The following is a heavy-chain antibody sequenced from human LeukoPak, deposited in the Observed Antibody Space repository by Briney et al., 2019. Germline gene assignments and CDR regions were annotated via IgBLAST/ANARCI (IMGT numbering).Heavy chain of an antibody. CDR2: ISGSGGST. CDR1: GFTFSSYA. Sequence: GGSLRLSCAASGFTFSSYAMSWVRQAPGKGLEWVSAISGSGGSTYYADSVKGRFTISRDNSKNTLYLQMNSLRAEDTAVYYRAKAHYYDSSGPFDYWGQGTLVTVSS. V-gene: IGHV3-23*01. D-gene: IGHD3-22*01. CDR3: AKAHYYDSSGPFDY. J-gene: IGHJ4*02.